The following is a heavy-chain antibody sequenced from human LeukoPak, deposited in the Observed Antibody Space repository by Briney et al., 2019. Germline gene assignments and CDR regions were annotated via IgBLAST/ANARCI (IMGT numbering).Heavy chain of an antibody. V-gene: IGHV4-59*01. D-gene: IGHD1-26*01. CDR3: ARVIRGADNWFDP. Sequence: SETLSLTCTVSGGSISNYYWSWIRLPPGKGLEWIGYIDYSGSTDYNPSLKSRVTILVDAPKNQFSLKLSSVTAADTAVYYCARVIRGADNWFDPWGQGTLVTVSS. CDR1: GGSISNYY. J-gene: IGHJ5*02. CDR2: IDYSGST.